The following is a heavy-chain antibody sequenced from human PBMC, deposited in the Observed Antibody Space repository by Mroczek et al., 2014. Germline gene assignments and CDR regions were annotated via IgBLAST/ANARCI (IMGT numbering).Heavy chain of an antibody. Sequence: QVQLQESGPGLVKPSQTLSLTCTVSGGSISSGSYYWSWIRQPAGKGLEWIGRIYTSGSTNYNPSLKSRVTMSVDTSKNQFSLKLSSVTAADTAVYYCARVHVDTAMDPALYYYYMDVWGKGTTVTVSS. CDR3: ARVHVDTAMDPALYYYYMDV. CDR2: IYTSGST. D-gene: IGHD5-18*01. CDR1: GGSISSGSYY. J-gene: IGHJ6*03. V-gene: IGHV4-61*02.